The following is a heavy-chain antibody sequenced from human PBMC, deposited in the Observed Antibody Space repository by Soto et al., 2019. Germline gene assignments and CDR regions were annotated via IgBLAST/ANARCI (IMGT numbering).Heavy chain of an antibody. J-gene: IGHJ6*03. V-gene: IGHV4-59*01. Sequence: PLVILPLTSSVAGGSISSYYGSWIRQPPGKGLEWIGYIYYSGSTNYNPSLKSRVTISVDTSKNQFSLKLSSVTAADTAVYYCARGLEYDILTGYEVHYYYYMDVWGKGTTGTVSS. CDR2: IYYSGST. D-gene: IGHD3-9*01. CDR3: ARGLEYDILTGYEVHYYYYMDV. CDR1: GGSISSYY.